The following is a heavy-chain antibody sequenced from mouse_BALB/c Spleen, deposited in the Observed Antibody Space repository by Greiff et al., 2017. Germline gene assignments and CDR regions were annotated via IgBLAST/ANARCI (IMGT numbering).Heavy chain of an antibody. CDR1: GFAFSSYD. CDR3: ARHPLLGFAY. CDR2: ISSGGGST. V-gene: IGHV5-12-1*01. Sequence: EVKLQESGGGLVKPGGSLKLSCAASGFAFSSYDMSWVRQTPEKRLEWVAYISSGGGSTYYPDTVKGRFTISRDNAKNTLYLQMSSLKSEDTAMYYCARHPLLGFAYWGQGTLVTVST. D-gene: IGHD4-1*01. J-gene: IGHJ3*01.